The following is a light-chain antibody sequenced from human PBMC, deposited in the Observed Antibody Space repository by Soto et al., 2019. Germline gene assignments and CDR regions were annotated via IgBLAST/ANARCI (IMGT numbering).Light chain of an antibody. CDR1: RIVVGGYNY. CDR3: CSYAGSYSYV. CDR2: DVS. V-gene: IGLV2-11*01. J-gene: IGLJ1*01. Sequence: QSALTQPRSVSGSPGQSVTTPCTGTRIVVGGYNYVSWYQQHPGKAPKLMIYDVSKRPSGVPDRFSGSKSGNTASLTISGLQAEDEADYYCCSYAGSYSYVFGTGTKLTVL.